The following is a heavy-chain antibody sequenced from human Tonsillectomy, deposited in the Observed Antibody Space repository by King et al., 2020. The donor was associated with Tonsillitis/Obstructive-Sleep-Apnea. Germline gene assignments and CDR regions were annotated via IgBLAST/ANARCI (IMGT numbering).Heavy chain of an antibody. CDR3: TTEENT. CDR2: IKSKTDGGIT. CDR1: GFTFSNAW. Sequence: VQLVESGGGLVKPGGSLRLSCAASGFTFSNAWMNWVRQAPGKGLEWVGRIKSKTDGGITDYAAPVKGRFTISRDDSKNTLYLQMNSLKTEDTAVYYCTTEENTWGQGTTVTVSS. J-gene: IGHJ6*02. V-gene: IGHV3-15*07. D-gene: IGHD1/OR15-1a*01.